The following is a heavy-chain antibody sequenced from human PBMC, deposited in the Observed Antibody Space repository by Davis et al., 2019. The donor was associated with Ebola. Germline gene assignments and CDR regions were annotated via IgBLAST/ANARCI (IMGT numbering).Heavy chain of an antibody. J-gene: IGHJ3*02. D-gene: IGHD3-3*01. V-gene: IGHV3-23*01. CDR3: AKDKNYDCWSGNPHEAFDI. CDR2: ISGSGGST. CDR1: GLTFSSYA. Sequence: GESLKISCAASGLTFSSYAMSWVRQAPGKGLEWVSAISGSGGSTYYADSVKGRFTISRDNSKNTLYLQMNSLRAEDTAIYYCAKDKNYDCWSGNPHEAFDIWGQGTMVTVSS.